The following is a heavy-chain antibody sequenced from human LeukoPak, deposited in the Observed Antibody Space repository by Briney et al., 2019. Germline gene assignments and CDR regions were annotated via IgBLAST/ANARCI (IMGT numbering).Heavy chain of an antibody. CDR1: GGSFSGYY. J-gene: IGHJ3*02. V-gene: IGHV4-34*01. CDR3: ARGIYYDFWSGYLHDAFDI. Sequence: PSETLSLTCAVYGGSFSGYYWSWIRQPPGKGLEWIGEINHSGSTNYNPSLKSQVTISVDTSKNQFSLRLSSVTAADTAVYYCARGIYYDFWSGYLHDAFDIWGKGTMVTVSS. CDR2: INHSGST. D-gene: IGHD3-3*01.